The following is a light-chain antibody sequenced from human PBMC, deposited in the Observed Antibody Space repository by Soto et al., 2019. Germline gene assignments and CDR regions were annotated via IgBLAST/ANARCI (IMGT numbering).Light chain of an antibody. J-gene: IGLJ2*01. CDR1: GSDY. CDR3: CSYKASSVL. CDR2: DVS. Sequence: QSALTQPASVSGSPGQSITISCTGTGSDYVSWYQQHPGKAPRLIIYDVSDRPSGVSNRFSGSKSGNTASLTISGLQAEDEAHYYCCSYKASSVLFGGWTKVTVL. V-gene: IGLV2-14*03.